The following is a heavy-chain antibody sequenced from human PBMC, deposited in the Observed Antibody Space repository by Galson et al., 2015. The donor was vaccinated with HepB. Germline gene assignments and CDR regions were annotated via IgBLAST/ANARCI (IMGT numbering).Heavy chain of an antibody. J-gene: IGHJ1*01. D-gene: IGHD2-2*02. CDR2: INHSGST. CDR1: GGSFSGYY. Sequence: SETLSLTCAVYGGSFSGYYWSWIRQPPGKGLEWIGEINHSGSTNYNPSLKSRVTISVDTSKNQFSLKLSSVTAADTAVYYCARVECSSTSCYKDFQHWGQGTLVTVSS. V-gene: IGHV4-34*01. CDR3: ARVECSSTSCYKDFQH.